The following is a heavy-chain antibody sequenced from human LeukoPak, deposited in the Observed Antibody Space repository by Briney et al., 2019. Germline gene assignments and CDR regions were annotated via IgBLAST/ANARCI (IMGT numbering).Heavy chain of an antibody. Sequence: SETLSLTCTVSGGSISSYYWSWIRQPPGKGLEWIGSFYYSGSTYYNPSLKSRVTISVDTSKNQFSLKLSSVTAADTAVYYCTRQGSLGTSGYYYWGQGTLVTVSS. D-gene: IGHD3-22*01. CDR2: FYYSGST. J-gene: IGHJ4*02. CDR1: GGSISSYY. V-gene: IGHV4-59*05. CDR3: TRQGSLGTSGYYY.